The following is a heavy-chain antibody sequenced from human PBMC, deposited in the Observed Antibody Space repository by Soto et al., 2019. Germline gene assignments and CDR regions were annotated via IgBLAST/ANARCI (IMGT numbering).Heavy chain of an antibody. CDR2: ISSSGGST. CDR3: ARDAHCSSTSCYRYTYYYYYGMDV. Sequence: EVQLLESGGGLVQPGGSLRLSCAASGFTFSKYAMNWVRQAPGKGLEWVSGISSSGGSTAYGDSVKGRFTISRDNAKNSLYLQMNSLRDEDTAVYYCARDAHCSSTSCYRYTYYYYYGMDVWGQGTTVTVSS. V-gene: IGHV3-23*01. J-gene: IGHJ6*02. CDR1: GFTFSKYA. D-gene: IGHD2-2*01.